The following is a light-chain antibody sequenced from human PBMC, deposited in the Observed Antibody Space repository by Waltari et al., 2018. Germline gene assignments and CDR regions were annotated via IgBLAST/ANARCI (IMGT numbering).Light chain of an antibody. J-gene: IGLJ1*01. CDR2: DVS. V-gene: IGLV2-14*01. CDR3: TTHTSSSTYV. Sequence: QSALTQPASVSGSPGQSITISCTGTSSDVGDNNYVSWYQQFPGKAPQLIIYDVSNRPAGVSNLFAGSKSGNTASLTISGLQAEDEADYSCTTHTSSSTYVFGTGTKVSVL. CDR1: SSDVGDNNY.